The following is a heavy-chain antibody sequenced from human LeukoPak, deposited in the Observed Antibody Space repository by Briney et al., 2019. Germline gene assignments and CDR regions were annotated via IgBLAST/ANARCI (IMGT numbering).Heavy chain of an antibody. V-gene: IGHV4-59*01. J-gene: IGHJ3*02. D-gene: IGHD4-23*01. CDR1: GGSISSYY. CDR2: IYYSGNT. Sequence: PSETLSLTCTVSGGSISSYYWSCIRQPPGKGLEWIGYIYYSGNTNYNPSLKSRVTISVDTSKNQFSLKLRSVTAADTAVYYCARDVGGNYAFDIWGQGTMVTVSS. CDR3: ARDVGGNYAFDI.